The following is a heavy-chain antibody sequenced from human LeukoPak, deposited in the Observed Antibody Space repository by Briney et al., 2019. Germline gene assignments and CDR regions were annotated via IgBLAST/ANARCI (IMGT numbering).Heavy chain of an antibody. CDR2: ISGSGGST. CDR3: AKEIGKWLPVLMVDY. V-gene: IGHV3-23*01. J-gene: IGHJ4*02. CDR1: GFTFSIYA. D-gene: IGHD5-12*01. Sequence: SGGSLRLSCAASGFTFSIYAMSWVRQAPGKGLEWVSAISGSGGSTYYADSVKGRFTISRDNSKNTLYLQMNSLRAEDTAVYYCAKEIGKWLPVLMVDYWGQGTLVTVSS.